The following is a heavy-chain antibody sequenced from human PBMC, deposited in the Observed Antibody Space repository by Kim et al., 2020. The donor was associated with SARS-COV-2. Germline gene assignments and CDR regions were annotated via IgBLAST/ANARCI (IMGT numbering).Heavy chain of an antibody. Sequence: ASVKVSCKVSGYTLTELSMHWVRQAPGKGLEWMGGFDPEDGETIYAQKFQGRVTMTEDTSTDTAYMELSSLRSEDTAVYYCATTNPSLVGSGSYYHPRPPLYYYGMDVWGQGTTVTVSS. CDR1: GYTLTELS. CDR3: ATTNPSLVGSGSYYHPRPPLYYYGMDV. V-gene: IGHV1-24*01. J-gene: IGHJ6*02. D-gene: IGHD3-10*02. CDR2: FDPEDGET.